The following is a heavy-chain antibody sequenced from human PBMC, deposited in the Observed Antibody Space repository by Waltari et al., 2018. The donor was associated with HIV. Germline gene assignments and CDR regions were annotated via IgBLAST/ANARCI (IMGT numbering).Heavy chain of an antibody. CDR1: GFTFTSYI. J-gene: IGHJ4*02. Sequence: EVLLVESGGGLVKPGGSLRLSCAASGFTFTSYIMSWVRQATGKGREWVSSSSSSSRSYILYADSVKGRFTIARDNTKNSLYLQMDSLRDDDTAVYYCAREMATVYVDYWGQGTLVTVSS. CDR2: SSSSSRSYI. CDR3: AREMATVYVDY. D-gene: IGHD4-17*01. V-gene: IGHV3-21*02.